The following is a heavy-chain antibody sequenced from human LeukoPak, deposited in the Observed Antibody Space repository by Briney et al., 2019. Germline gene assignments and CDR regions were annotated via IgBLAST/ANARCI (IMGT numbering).Heavy chain of an antibody. V-gene: IGHV3-23*01. CDR1: GFTFSSYA. Sequence: HPGGSLRLSCAASGFTFSSYAMSWVRQAPGRGLNGAPPIIGIGGSTYYADSVKGRFTISRDNSKNTLYLQMNSLRAEDTAVYYCAKVGATIVVVPAATHNWFDPWGQGTLVTVSS. D-gene: IGHD2-2*01. J-gene: IGHJ5*02. CDR2: IIGIGGST. CDR3: AKVGATIVVVPAATHNWFDP.